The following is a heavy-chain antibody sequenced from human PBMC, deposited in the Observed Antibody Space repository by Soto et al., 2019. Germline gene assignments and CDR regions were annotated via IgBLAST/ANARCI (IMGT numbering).Heavy chain of an antibody. J-gene: IGHJ4*02. CDR2: IWYDGSNK. D-gene: IGHD2-15*01. CDR3: ARDPATERSRYCSGGSCYSAYYFDY. CDR1: GFTFSSYG. V-gene: IGHV3-33*01. Sequence: VQLVESGGGVVQPGRSLRLSCAASGFTFSSYGMHWVRQAPGKGLEWVAVIWYDGSNKYYADSVKGRFTISRDNSKNTLYLQMNSLRAEDTAVYYCARDPATERSRYCSGGSCYSAYYFDYWGQGTLVTVSS.